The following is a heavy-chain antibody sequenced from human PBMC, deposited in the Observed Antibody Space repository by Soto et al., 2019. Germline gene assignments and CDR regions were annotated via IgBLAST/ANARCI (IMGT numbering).Heavy chain of an antibody. CDR3: ARATLFVAGTSMYYFDY. CDR2: IWYDGSNK. D-gene: IGHD6-19*01. V-gene: IGHV3-33*01. Sequence: QVQLVESGGFVVQPGRSLRLSCAASGFTFSSYGMHWVRQAPGKGLEWVAVIWYDGSNKYYADSVKGRFTISRDNSKNTLYLQMNSLRAEDTAVYYCARATLFVAGTSMYYFDYWGQGTLVTVSS. J-gene: IGHJ4*02. CDR1: GFTFSSYG.